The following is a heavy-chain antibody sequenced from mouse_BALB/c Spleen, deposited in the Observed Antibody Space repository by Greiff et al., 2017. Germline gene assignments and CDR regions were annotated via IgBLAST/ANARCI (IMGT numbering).Heavy chain of an antibody. CDR3: AADYYGPAMDY. J-gene: IGHJ4*01. V-gene: IGHV1-54*03. CDR2: INPGSGGT. D-gene: IGHD1-1*01. Sequence: QVQLKESGAELVRPGTSVKVSCKASGYAFTNYLIEWVKQRPGQGLEWIGVINPGSGGTNYNEKFKGKATLTADKSSSTAYMQLSSLTSDDSAVYFCAADYYGPAMDYWGQGTSVTVSS. CDR1: GYAFTNYL.